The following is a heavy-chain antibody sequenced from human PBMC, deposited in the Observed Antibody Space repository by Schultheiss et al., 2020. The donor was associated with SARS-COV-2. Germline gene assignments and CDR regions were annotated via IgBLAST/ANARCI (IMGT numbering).Heavy chain of an antibody. CDR1: GGSFSGYY. Sequence: SETLSLTCAVYGGSFSGYYWSWIRQPPGKGLEWIGYIYYSGSTNYNPSLKSRVTISVDTSKNQFSLKLSSVTAADTAVYYCARLLRAPDYWGQGTLVTVSS. CDR3: ARLLRAPDY. V-gene: IGHV4-59*08. J-gene: IGHJ4*02. CDR2: IYYSGST.